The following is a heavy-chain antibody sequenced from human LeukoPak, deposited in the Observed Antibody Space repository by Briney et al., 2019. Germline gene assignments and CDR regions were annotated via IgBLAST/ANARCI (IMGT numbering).Heavy chain of an antibody. CDR1: GGSISSGGYS. CDR2: IYHSGST. J-gene: IGHJ5*02. D-gene: IGHD2-2*01. Sequence: SETLSLTCAVSGGSISSGGYSWSWIRQPPGKGLEWIGYIYHSGSTFYNPSLKSRVTISVDRSKNQFSLKLSSVTAADTAVYYCARLQYCSGTSCYWFDPWGQGTLVTVSS. V-gene: IGHV4-30-2*01. CDR3: ARLQYCSGTSCYWFDP.